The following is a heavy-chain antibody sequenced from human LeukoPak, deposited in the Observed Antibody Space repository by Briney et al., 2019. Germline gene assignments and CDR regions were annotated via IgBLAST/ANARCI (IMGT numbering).Heavy chain of an antibody. V-gene: IGHV1-2*02. CDR1: GYTLTGYY. J-gene: IGHJ6*03. CDR2: INPNSGGT. Sequence: ASLKVSCKASGYTLTGYYMHWVRQAPGQGLEWMAWINPNSGGTNYAQKFQGRVTMTRDTSISTAYMELSRLRSDDTAVYYCARDHQYQLLSQYYYYYMDVWGKGTTVTVSS. CDR3: ARDHQYQLLSQYYYYYMDV. D-gene: IGHD2-2*01.